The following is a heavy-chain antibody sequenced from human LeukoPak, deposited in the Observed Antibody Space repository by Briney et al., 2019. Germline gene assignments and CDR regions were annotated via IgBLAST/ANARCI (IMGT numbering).Heavy chain of an antibody. CDR3: ARASAYGSWL. Sequence: SCKASGYTFTGYYMHWIRQPPGKGLEWMGYIFYSGSTNYNPSLKSRVTITVDTSKNHFSLNLSSVTAADTALYYCARASAYGSWLWGQGTLVTVSS. J-gene: IGHJ4*02. CDR2: IFYSGST. D-gene: IGHD4-17*01. CDR1: GYTFTGYY. V-gene: IGHV4-59*01.